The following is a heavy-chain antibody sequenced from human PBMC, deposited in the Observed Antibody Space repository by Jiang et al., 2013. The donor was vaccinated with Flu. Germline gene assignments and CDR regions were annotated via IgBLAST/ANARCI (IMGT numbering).Heavy chain of an antibody. CDR2: IYSGGST. D-gene: IGHD2-8*01. V-gene: IGHV3-66*01. J-gene: IGHJ6*02. CDR1: GFTVSSNY. CDR3: ARVSVYAMKGLNGMDV. Sequence: VQLVESGGGLVQPGGSLRLSCAASGFTVSSNYMSWVRQAPGKGLEWVSVIYSGGSTYYADSVKGRFTISRDNSKNTLYLQMNSLRAEDTAVYYCARVSVYAMKGLNGMDVWGQGPRSPSP.